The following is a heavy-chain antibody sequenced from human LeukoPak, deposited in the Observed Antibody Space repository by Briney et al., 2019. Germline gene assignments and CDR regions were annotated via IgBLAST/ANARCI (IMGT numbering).Heavy chain of an antibody. CDR2: IYYSGST. D-gene: IGHD1-1*01. V-gene: IGHV4-59*08. CDR3: ARGNWYLDY. Sequence: SETLSLTCTVSGGSITSYYWSWIRQPPGKRLEWIGYIYYSGSTNYNPSLKSRVTISIDTSENQFSLKLSSVTAADTAVYYCARGNWYLDYWGQGTLVTVSS. CDR1: GGSITSYY. J-gene: IGHJ4*02.